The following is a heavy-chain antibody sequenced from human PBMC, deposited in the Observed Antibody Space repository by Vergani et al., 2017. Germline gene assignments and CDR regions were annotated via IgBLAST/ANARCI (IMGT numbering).Heavy chain of an antibody. Sequence: QVQLQQWGGGLLKPSETLSLTCVVHGGSFTSYHWPWLRQSPGEGLEWVGDIDHTGRPDYNPSLKSRLPMSVDKSRNQFSLTLNSVTTTDTAIYFCARVNTETNGHLYYYYYMDVWGQGTAVTVS. CDR3: ARVNTETNGHLYYYYYMDV. CDR2: IDHTGRP. J-gene: IGHJ6*03. V-gene: IGHV4-34*01. CDR1: GGSFTSYH. D-gene: IGHD4-11*01.